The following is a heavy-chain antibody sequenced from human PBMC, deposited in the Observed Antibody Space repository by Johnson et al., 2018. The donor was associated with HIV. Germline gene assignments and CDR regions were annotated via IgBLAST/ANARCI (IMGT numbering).Heavy chain of an antibody. CDR1: GFTFSSYA. Sequence: QVQLVESGGGVVQLGGSLRLSCAASGFTFSSYAMHWVRQAPGKGLEWVAVISYDGSNKYYADSVQGRFTISRDSSKNTLNLQMSSLRAEDTAVYFCARGGPYYYDSSGYGAFDIWGQGTMVTVSS. CDR2: ISYDGSNK. CDR3: ARGGPYYYDSSGYGAFDI. V-gene: IGHV3-30-3*01. D-gene: IGHD3-22*01. J-gene: IGHJ3*02.